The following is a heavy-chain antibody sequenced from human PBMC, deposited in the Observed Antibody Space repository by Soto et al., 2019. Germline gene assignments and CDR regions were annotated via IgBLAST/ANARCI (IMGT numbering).Heavy chain of an antibody. CDR1: GGSISSSSYY. CDR2: IYYSGST. Sequence: SETLSLTCTVSGGSISSSSYYWGWIRQPPGKGLEWIGSIYYSGSTYYNPSLKSRVTISVDTSKNQFPLKLSSVTAADTAVYYCASSYYDFWSGYSDPWGQGTLVTVS. V-gene: IGHV4-39*01. J-gene: IGHJ5*02. CDR3: ASSYYDFWSGYSDP. D-gene: IGHD3-3*01.